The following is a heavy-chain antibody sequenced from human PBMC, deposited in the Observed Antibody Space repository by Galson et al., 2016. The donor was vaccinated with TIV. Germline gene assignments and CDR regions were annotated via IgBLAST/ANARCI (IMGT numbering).Heavy chain of an antibody. CDR2: ISSGGGST. V-gene: IGHV3-23*01. J-gene: IGHJ6*02. D-gene: IGHD3-22*01. CDR1: GFTFSIFA. Sequence: SLRLSCAASGFTFSIFAMTWVRQAPGMGLEWVSAISSGGGSTYYADSVKGRFTISRDNSKNTLFLPMNSLRAEDTAVYYCTKVPSSGFSYYYGLDVWGQGTTVTVSS. CDR3: TKVPSSGFSYYYGLDV.